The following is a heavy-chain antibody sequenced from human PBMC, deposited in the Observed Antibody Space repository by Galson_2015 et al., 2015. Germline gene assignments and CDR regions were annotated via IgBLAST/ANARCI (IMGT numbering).Heavy chain of an antibody. CDR1: GFTFNTHS. CDR2: ISSTSSTI. D-gene: IGHD3-9*01. V-gene: IGHV3-48*02. Sequence: SLRLSCAASGFTFNTHSMNWVRQAPGKGLEWVSYISSTSSTIYYADSVKGRFTISRDNARNSLSLQMSSLRDEDTAVYYCATVTKPLRYFDSWGQGTLVTVSS. J-gene: IGHJ4*02. CDR3: ATVTKPLRYFDS.